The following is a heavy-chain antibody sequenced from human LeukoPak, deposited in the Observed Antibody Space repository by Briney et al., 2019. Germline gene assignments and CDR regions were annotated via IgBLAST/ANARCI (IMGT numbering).Heavy chain of an antibody. D-gene: IGHD6-13*01. V-gene: IGHV3-23*01. CDR2: IRSDGGST. Sequence: QPGGSLRLSCAASGFTFSSYDMSWVRQAPGKGLGWVSFIRSDGGSTLYADSVKGRFTISRDNSKNTLYAEMTSLRAEDTAVYYCATLASGYSSPFDYWGQGTLVTVSS. CDR3: ATLASGYSSPFDY. J-gene: IGHJ4*02. CDR1: GFTFSSYD.